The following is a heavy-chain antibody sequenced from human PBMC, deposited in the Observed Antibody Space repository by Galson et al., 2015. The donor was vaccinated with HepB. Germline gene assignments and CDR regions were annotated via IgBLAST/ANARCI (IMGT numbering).Heavy chain of an antibody. Sequence: SVKVSCKASGGTFSSYAISWVRQAPGQGLEWMGRIIPILGIANYAQKFQGRVTFTADKSTSTAYMELSSLRSEDTAVYYCAILSSGCSSTSCYYYYYYMDVWGKGTTVTVSS. CDR2: IIPILGIA. CDR3: AILSSGCSSTSCYYYYYYMDV. D-gene: IGHD2-2*01. V-gene: IGHV1-69*04. CDR1: GGTFSSYA. J-gene: IGHJ6*03.